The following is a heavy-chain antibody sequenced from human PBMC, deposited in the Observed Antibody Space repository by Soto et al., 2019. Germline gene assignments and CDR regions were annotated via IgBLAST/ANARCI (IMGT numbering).Heavy chain of an antibody. D-gene: IGHD6-19*01. V-gene: IGHV6-1*01. CDR1: GDSVSSNSAS. CDR2: TYYRSKWYN. CDR3: ARSIAVAALGSTTFDY. J-gene: IGHJ4*02. Sequence: PSQTLSLTCVVSGDSVSSNSASCSWIRQSPSRGLEWLGRTYYRSKWYNDYAVSVKSRITINPDTSKNQFSLQLNSVTPEDTAVYYCARSIAVAALGSTTFDYWGQGTLVTVSS.